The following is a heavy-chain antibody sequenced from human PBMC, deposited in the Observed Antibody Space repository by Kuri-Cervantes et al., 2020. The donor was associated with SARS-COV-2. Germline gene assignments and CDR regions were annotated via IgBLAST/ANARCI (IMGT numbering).Heavy chain of an antibody. J-gene: IGHJ4*02. D-gene: IGHD5-18*01. V-gene: IGHV3-23*01. CDR1: GFTFSSYA. CDR2: ISGSGGST. Sequence: GESLKISCAASGFTFSSYAMSWVRQAPGKGLEWVSAISGSGGSTYYADSVKGRFTISRDNSKNTLYLQMNSLRAEDTAVYYCAKDRGYCYGYGYFDYWSQGTLVTVSS. CDR3: AKDRGYCYGYGYFDY.